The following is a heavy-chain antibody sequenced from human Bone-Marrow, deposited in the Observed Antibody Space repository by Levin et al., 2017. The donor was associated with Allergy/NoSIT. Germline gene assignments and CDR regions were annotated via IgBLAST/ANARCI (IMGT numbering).Heavy chain of an antibody. D-gene: IGHD3-16*01. Sequence: GESLKISCAASGFTFSSYAMTWVRQAPGKGLEWISGLSGRGETTYYADSVKGRFTISRDNDKNTLVLQMNSLRTEDTALFYCAKWVRGSDGGWFFDFWGRGTLVTVSS. CDR3: AKWVRGSDGGWFFDF. CDR1: GFTFSSYA. V-gene: IGHV3-23*01. J-gene: IGHJ2*01. CDR2: LSGRGETT.